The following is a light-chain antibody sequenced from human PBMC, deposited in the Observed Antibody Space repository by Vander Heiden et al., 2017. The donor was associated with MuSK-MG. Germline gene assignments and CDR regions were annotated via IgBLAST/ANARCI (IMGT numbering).Light chain of an antibody. V-gene: IGKV2-28*01. J-gene: IGKJ5*01. CDR2: RGS. Sequence: DIMMTQSPLSLPVTPGEPASISRRSSQSLVYTDGYSYLDWYLQKPGQSPQLLIFRGSSRASGVPDRFSGSGSGTDFTLKISRVEAEDVGVYYCMQALQSPLTFGQGTRLEIK. CDR3: MQALQSPLT. CDR1: QSLVYTDGYSY.